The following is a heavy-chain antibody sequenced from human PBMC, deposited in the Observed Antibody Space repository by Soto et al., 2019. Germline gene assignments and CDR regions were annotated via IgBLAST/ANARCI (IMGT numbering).Heavy chain of an antibody. D-gene: IGHD6-25*01. J-gene: IGHJ4*02. Sequence: QVQLVQSGAEVKKPGASVKVSCKASGYTFTSYGISWVRQAPGQGLEWMGWISADNGNTKYAQKFQGRATMTTDTSTSTAYMEVRSLRSDDTAVYYCARDAAAGLNGYWGQGTLVTVSS. CDR1: GYTFTSYG. CDR2: ISADNGNT. CDR3: ARDAAAGLNGY. V-gene: IGHV1-18*01.